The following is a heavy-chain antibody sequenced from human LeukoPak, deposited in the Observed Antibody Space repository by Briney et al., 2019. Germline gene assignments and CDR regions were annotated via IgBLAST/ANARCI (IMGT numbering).Heavy chain of an antibody. CDR1: GFTFSSHG. J-gene: IGHJ4*02. V-gene: IGHV3-30*02. D-gene: IGHD5-12*01. CDR2: IGNDGSKE. CDR3: AKDRRHSGYGIFDY. Sequence: GGSLRLSCAASGFTFSSHGVHWVRRAPGKGLEWVAFIGNDGSKEYYAESVKGRFTISRDNPKNTVYVQMNSLRAEDTALYYCAKDRRHSGYGIFDYWGQGTLVTVSS.